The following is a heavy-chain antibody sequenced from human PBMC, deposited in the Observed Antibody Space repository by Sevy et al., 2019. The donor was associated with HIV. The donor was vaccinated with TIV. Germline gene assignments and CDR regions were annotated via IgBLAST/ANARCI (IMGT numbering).Heavy chain of an antibody. Sequence: GGSLRLSCVASGFIFRDRYMSWIRQAPGKGLEWVSFISSRSSEINYADSVKGRFTVSRDNAKNSLYLQMNSLRAEDTAVYYCAGDFMPVASAGTGALGAWGQRTAVTVSS. CDR3: AGDFMPVASAGTGALGA. CDR1: GFIFRDRY. CDR2: ISSRSSEI. V-gene: IGHV3-11*05. D-gene: IGHD6-13*01. J-gene: IGHJ6*02.